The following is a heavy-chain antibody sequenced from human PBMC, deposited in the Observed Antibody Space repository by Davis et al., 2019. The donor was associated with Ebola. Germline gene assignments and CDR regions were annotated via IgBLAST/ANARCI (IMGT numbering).Heavy chain of an antibody. D-gene: IGHD2-8*01. V-gene: IGHV4-59*01. CDR2: IYYSGST. CDR3: ARSSRSYCTNGVCYPYYFDY. J-gene: IGHJ4*02. CDR1: GFTFSSYS. Sequence: ESLKISCAASGFTFSSYSMNWVRQPPGEGLEWIGSIYYSGSTNYNPSLKSRVTISVDTSKNQFSLKLSSVTAADTAVYYCARSSRSYCTNGVCYPYYFDYWGQGTLVTVSS.